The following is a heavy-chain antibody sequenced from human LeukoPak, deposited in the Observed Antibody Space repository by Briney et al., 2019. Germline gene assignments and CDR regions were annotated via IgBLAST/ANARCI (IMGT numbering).Heavy chain of an antibody. CDR1: GYTFTGYY. D-gene: IGHD2-2*01. J-gene: IGHJ4*02. CDR3: ARDFYSAVVPAATLDY. CDR2: ISAYNGNT. V-gene: IGHV1-18*04. Sequence: GASVKVSCKASGYTFTGYYMHWVRQAPGQGLEWMGWISAYNGNTNYAQKLQGRVTMTTDTSTSTAYMELRSLRSDDTAVYYCARDFYSAVVPAATLDYWGQGTLVTVSS.